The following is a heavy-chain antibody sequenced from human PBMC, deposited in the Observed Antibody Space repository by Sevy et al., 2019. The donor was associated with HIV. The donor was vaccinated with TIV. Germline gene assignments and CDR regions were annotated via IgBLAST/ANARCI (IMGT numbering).Heavy chain of an antibody. CDR2: IRSKDYGGAT. Sequence: GGSLRLSCTGSGFTFGDYAMSWFRQAPGMGLEWVGFIRSKDYGGATEYAESVKGRFTISRDDSKSIADLQMNSLKTDDTAVYYCTRGYYYDSSGYSDYWGQGTLVTVSS. J-gene: IGHJ4*02. V-gene: IGHV3-49*03. D-gene: IGHD3-22*01. CDR3: TRGYYYDSSGYSDY. CDR1: GFTFGDYA.